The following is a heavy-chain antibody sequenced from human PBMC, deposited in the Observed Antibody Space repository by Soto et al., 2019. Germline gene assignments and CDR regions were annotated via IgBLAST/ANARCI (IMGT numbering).Heavy chain of an antibody. Sequence: QVQLPESGPGLVKPSETLSLTCTVSGGSISSYYWSWIRQPPGKGLECFGYLYYCGRPNYNPSLHSRVTISVDTATNQFSLKLGSVTAGDTAVYDCASTEGGQQLPNGAFAIWGQGTMVTFSS. V-gene: IGHV4-59*01. D-gene: IGHD6-13*01. CDR2: LYYCGRP. J-gene: IGHJ3*02. CDR1: GGSISSYY. CDR3: ASTEGGQQLPNGAFAI.